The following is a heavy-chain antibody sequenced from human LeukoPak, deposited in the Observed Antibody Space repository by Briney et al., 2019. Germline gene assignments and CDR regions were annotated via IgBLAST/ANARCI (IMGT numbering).Heavy chain of an antibody. D-gene: IGHD3-3*01. CDR3: AKDFGSRRNCMDV. J-gene: IGHJ6*03. CDR1: GFTFSTYG. CDR2: IRYDGNDK. Sequence: PGGSLRLSCTASGFTFSTYGMHWVRQAPGKGLEWVAFIRYDGNDKYYTDSVKGRFTISRDNSKNTVRLQMNSLRDEDTALYYCAKDFGSRRNCMDVWGKGTTVIVSS. V-gene: IGHV3-30*02.